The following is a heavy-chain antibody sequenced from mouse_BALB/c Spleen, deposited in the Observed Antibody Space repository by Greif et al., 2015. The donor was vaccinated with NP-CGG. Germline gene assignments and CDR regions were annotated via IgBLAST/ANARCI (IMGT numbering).Heavy chain of an antibody. J-gene: IGHJ2*01. D-gene: IGHD1-1*01. V-gene: IGHV14-1*02. CDR3: ASYYGSSYPRFDY. Sequence: EVQLQQSGAELVRPGALVKLSCKASGFNIKDYYMHWVKQRPEQGLEWIGWIDPENGNTIYDPKFQGKASITADTSSNTAYLQLSSLTSEDTAVYYCASYYGSSYPRFDYLGQGTTLTVSS. CDR2: IDPENGNT. CDR1: GFNIKDYY.